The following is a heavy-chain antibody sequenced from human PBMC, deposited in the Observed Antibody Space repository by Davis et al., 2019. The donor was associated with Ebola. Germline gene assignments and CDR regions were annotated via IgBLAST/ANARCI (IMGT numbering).Heavy chain of an antibody. V-gene: IGHV4-39*07. D-gene: IGHD3-10*01. Sequence: SETLSLTCTVSGGSISSSSYYWSWIRQPPGKGLEWIGEINHSGSTNYNPSLKSRVTISVDTSKNQFSLKLSSVTAADTAVYYCARGGAGSGGDVWGQGTTVTVSS. CDR3: ARGGAGSGGDV. CDR1: GGSISSSSYY. J-gene: IGHJ6*02. CDR2: INHSGST.